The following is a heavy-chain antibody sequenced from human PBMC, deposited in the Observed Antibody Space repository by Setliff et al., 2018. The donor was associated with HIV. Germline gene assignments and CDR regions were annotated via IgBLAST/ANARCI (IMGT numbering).Heavy chain of an antibody. J-gene: IGHJ6*02. Sequence: ASVKVSCKTSGYTFTAYYIHWVRQAPGQGLEWMGIINPSGGSTSYAQKFQGRVTMTRDTSTSTVYMELSSLRSEDTAVYYCAGPIGSRENLYYYGMDVWGQGTTVTVSS. D-gene: IGHD3-10*01. CDR1: GYTFTAYY. CDR3: AGPIGSRENLYYYGMDV. V-gene: IGHV1-46*01. CDR2: INPSGGST.